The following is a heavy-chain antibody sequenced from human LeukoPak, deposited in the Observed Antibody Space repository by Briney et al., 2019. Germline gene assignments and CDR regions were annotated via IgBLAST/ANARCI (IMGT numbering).Heavy chain of an antibody. Sequence: ASVKVSCKASGYTFSNYAINWVRQAPGKGLEWMGWINANTGNPTYALGFTGRFVLSLDTSVSTAYLQITSLKAEDTAVYYCARGDSGPTYNSNWYETNYWGQGTLVTVSS. V-gene: IGHV7-4-1*02. CDR1: GYTFSNYA. D-gene: IGHD6-13*01. CDR3: ARGDSGPTYNSNWYETNY. CDR2: INANTGNP. J-gene: IGHJ4*02.